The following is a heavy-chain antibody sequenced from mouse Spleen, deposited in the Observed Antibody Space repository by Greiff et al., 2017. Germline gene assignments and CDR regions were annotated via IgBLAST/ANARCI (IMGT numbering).Heavy chain of an antibody. Sequence: DVQLVESGGGLVKLGGSLKLSCAASGFTFSSYAMSWVRQTPEKRLEWVATISSGGGNTYYPDSVKGRFTISRDNAKNTLYLQMSSLKSEDTAMYYCARLGGPAWFAYWGQGTLVTVSA. CDR1: GFTFSSYA. CDR3: ARLGGPAWFAY. J-gene: IGHJ3*01. CDR2: ISSGGGNT. V-gene: IGHV5-9-3*01.